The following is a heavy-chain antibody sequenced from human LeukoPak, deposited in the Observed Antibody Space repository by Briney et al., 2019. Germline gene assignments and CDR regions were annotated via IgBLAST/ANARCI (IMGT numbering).Heavy chain of an antibody. CDR1: GYTFTSYG. Sequence: ATVKVYCKASGYTFTSYGISWVRQDPGQGLEWMRWISAYNGNTNYAQKLQGRVTMTTDTSTSTAYMELRSLRSDDTAVYYCAREPRGPTGYYYYGMDVWGQGTTVTVSS. CDR2: ISAYNGNT. CDR3: AREPRGPTGYYYYGMDV. D-gene: IGHD1-14*01. J-gene: IGHJ6*02. V-gene: IGHV1-18*01.